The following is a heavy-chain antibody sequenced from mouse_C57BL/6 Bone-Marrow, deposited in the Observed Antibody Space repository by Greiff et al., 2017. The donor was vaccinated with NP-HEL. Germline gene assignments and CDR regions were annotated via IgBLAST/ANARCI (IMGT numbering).Heavy chain of an antibody. D-gene: IGHD1-1*01. CDR2: IDPSDSYT. CDR1: GYTFTSYW. CDR3: ASHYYGSGGFAY. V-gene: IGHV1-50*01. Sequence: VQLQQSGAELVKPGASVKLSCKASGYTFTSYWMQWVKQRPGQGLEWIGEIDPSDSYTNYNQKFKGKATLTVDTSSSTAYMQLSSLTSEDSAVYYCASHYYGSGGFAYWGQGTLVTVSA. J-gene: IGHJ3*01.